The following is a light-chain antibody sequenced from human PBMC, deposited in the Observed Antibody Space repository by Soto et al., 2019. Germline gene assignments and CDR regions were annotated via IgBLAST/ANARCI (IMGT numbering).Light chain of an antibody. CDR2: GAS. J-gene: IGKJ1*01. V-gene: IGKV3-20*01. CDR1: QSVRSNY. CDR3: QQYDTSPRT. Sequence: EIVLTQSPGTLSFSPGERATLSCRARQSVRSNYLAWYQQKRGQYPRLLIYGASSRATGIPTRFSGSGYGTDFTLTISRLETEDFAVYYFQQYDTSPRTFGQGTKVEI.